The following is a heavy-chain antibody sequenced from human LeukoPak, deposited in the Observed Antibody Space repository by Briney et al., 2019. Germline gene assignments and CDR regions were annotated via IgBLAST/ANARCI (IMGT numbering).Heavy chain of an antibody. Sequence: PSETLSPTCTVSGGSISSGGYYWSWIRQHPGKGLEWIGYIYYSGSTYYNPSLKSRVTISVDTSKNQFSLKLSSVTAADTAVYYCAGGVGYYDSSGYFDYWGQGTLVTVSS. D-gene: IGHD3-22*01. J-gene: IGHJ4*02. V-gene: IGHV4-31*03. CDR2: IYYSGST. CDR1: GGSISSGGYY. CDR3: AGGVGYYDSSGYFDY.